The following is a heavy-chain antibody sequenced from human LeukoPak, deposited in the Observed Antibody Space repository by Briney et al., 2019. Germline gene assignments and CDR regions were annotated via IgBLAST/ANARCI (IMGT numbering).Heavy chain of an antibody. Sequence: ASVKVSCKASGYTFTSYGISWVRQAPGQGLEWMGWISAYNGNTNYAQKLQGRVTMTTDTSTSTAYMELRSLRSDDTAVYYCARVLWDADANDAFDIWGQGTMVTASS. D-gene: IGHD2/OR15-2a*01. V-gene: IGHV1-18*01. CDR2: ISAYNGNT. CDR1: GYTFTSYG. CDR3: ARVLWDADANDAFDI. J-gene: IGHJ3*02.